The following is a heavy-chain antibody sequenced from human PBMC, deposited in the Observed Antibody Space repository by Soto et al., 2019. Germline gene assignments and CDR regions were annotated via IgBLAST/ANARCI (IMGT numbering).Heavy chain of an antibody. CDR3: ARDTSCYKVDACTDYYYYYYGMDV. D-gene: IGHD2-2*02. CDR2: IYHSGST. J-gene: IGHJ6*02. Sequence: QVQLQESGPGLVKPSETLSLTCAVSGYSISSGYYWGWIRQPPGKGLEWIGSIYHSGSTYYNPSLKSRVTISVDTSKNQFSLKLSSVTAADTAVYYCARDTSCYKVDACTDYYYYYYGMDVWGQGTTVTVSS. CDR1: GYSISSGYY. V-gene: IGHV4-38-2*02.